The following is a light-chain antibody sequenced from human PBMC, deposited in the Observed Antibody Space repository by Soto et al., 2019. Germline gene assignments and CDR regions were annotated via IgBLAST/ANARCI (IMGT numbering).Light chain of an antibody. CDR2: DTS. J-gene: IGKJ4*02. Sequence: EIVMTQSPATLSVSPGEGDTLSCRASQGIGDTLAWYQQKPGQTPRLLIYDTSIRATGVPARFGGSSFGADYPLPSPGLRREDFGVYYCKHYVTGPLTLGGGPKGESK. CDR3: KHYVTGPLT. V-gene: IGKV3-15*01. CDR1: QGIGDT.